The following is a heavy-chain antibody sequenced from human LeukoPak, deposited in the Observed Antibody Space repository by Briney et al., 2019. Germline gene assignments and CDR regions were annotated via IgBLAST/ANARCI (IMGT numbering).Heavy chain of an antibody. CDR1: GFTFGNYA. D-gene: IGHD2-2*02. V-gene: IGHV3-23*01. CDR3: AKASVAIPQYCNS. Sequence: GGSLRLSCEASGFTFGNYAMNWVRQALGKGLEWVSTISGTGSSTYYADSAKGRFTISRDNSKDTLFLQLNSLTAADAAMYFCAKASVAIPQYCNSWGQGTLVTVSS. CDR2: ISGTGSST. J-gene: IGHJ5*02.